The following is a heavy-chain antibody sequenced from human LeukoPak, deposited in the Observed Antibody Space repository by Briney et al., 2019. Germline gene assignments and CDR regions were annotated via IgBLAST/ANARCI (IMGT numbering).Heavy chain of an antibody. J-gene: IGHJ4*02. Sequence: SETLSLTCTVSGGSMRSYYWSWIRQPPGKGLEWIGYIYYSGSTNYNPSLKSRVTISIDTSKNQFSLKLSSVTAADTAVYYCARHFGVTMVRGVISRVVEYWGQGTLVTVSS. V-gene: IGHV4-59*08. CDR1: GGSMRSYY. D-gene: IGHD3-10*01. CDR2: IYYSGST. CDR3: ARHFGVTMVRGVISRVVEY.